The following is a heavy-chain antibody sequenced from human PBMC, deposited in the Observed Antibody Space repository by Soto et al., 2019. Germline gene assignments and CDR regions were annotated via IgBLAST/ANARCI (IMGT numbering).Heavy chain of an antibody. Sequence: PVGSLRLSCAASGFNFRNYDMHWVRQAPGKGLEWVAVISYDGHTQNYADSVKGRFTISRDNSKNTVYLQMNRLSAEDAALYYCAKAFYPSVAISSGDYWGQGTLVTVSS. CDR2: ISYDGHTQ. D-gene: IGHD3-22*01. J-gene: IGHJ4*02. CDR1: GFNFRNYD. CDR3: AKAFYPSVAISSGDY. V-gene: IGHV3-30*18.